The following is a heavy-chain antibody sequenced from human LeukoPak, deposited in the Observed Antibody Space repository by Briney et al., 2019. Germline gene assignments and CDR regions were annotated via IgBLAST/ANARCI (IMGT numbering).Heavy chain of an antibody. D-gene: IGHD3-22*01. CDR1: GFTFSSYA. V-gene: IGHV4-39*01. J-gene: IGHJ4*02. CDR3: ARLHSDYYLDY. CDR2: IYYSGST. Sequence: GSLRLSCAASGFTFSSYAMSWVRQAPGKGLEWIGSIYYSGSTYYNPSLKSRVTISVDTSKNQFSLKLSSVTAADTAVYYCARLHSDYYLDYWGQGTLVTVSS.